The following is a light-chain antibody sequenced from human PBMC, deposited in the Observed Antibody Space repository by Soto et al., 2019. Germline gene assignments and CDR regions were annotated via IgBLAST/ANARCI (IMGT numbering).Light chain of an antibody. CDR3: GTWDSSLSIVV. Sequence: QSALTQPASVSGSPGQSITISCTGTSSDVRGYNYVSWYQHVPGTAPRLLIYDNNKRPSGIPDRFSGSKSGTTATLGITGLQTGDEADYFCGTWDSSLSIVVFGGGTKLTVL. CDR2: DNN. V-gene: IGLV1-51*01. J-gene: IGLJ2*01. CDR1: SSDVRGYNY.